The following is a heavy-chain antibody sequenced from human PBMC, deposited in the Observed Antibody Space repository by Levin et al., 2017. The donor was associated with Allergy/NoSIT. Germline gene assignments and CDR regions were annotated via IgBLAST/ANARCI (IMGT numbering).Heavy chain of an antibody. CDR1: GFTVSSNY. J-gene: IGHJ3*02. CDR2: IYSGGST. V-gene: IGHV3-66*01. Sequence: PGGSLILSCAASGFTVSSNYMSWVRQAPGKGLEWVSVIYSGGSTYYADSVKGRFTISRDNSKNTLYLQMNSLRAEDTAVYYCARDLVRAFDIWGQGTMVTVSS. CDR3: ARDLVRAFDI. D-gene: IGHD2-8*01.